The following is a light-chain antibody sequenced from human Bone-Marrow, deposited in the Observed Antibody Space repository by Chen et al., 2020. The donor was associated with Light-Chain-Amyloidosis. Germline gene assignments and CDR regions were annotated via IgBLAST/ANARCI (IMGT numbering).Light chain of an antibody. CDR2: DDS. J-gene: IGLJ3*02. CDR1: NIGSTS. V-gene: IGLV3-21*02. Sequence: SYVLIQPSSVSVAPGQTATIACGGNNIGSTSVHWYQQTPGQAPLLVVYDDSDRPSGIPERVSGSNSGNTATLTISRGEAGDEADYYCQVWDRSSDRPVFGGGTKLTVL. CDR3: QVWDRSSDRPV.